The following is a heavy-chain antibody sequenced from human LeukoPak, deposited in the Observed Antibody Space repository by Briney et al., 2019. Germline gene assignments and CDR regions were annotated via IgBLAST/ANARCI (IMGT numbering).Heavy chain of an antibody. V-gene: IGHV1-18*01. CDR3: ASLKNYYDSSGYLVTDAFDI. Sequence: ASVKVSCKASGGTFSRYAISWVRQAPGQGLEWMGWISGYNGNTNYAQKLQGRVTMTTDTSTSTAYMELRSLKSDDTAVYYCASLKNYYDSSGYLVTDAFDIWGQGTMVTVSS. J-gene: IGHJ3*02. CDR1: GGTFSRYA. CDR2: ISGYNGNT. D-gene: IGHD3-22*01.